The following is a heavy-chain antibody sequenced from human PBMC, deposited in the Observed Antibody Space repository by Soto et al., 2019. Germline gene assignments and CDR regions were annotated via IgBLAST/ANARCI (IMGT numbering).Heavy chain of an antibody. Sequence: QLQLQESGPGLVKPSETLSLTCTVSGSSISSSSYYWGWIRQPPGKGLEWIGSIYYSGSTYYNPSLKSRVTISVDTSKNQFSLKLSSVTAADTAVYYCARHTTDKKHFGTKDLVDYWGQGTLVTVSS. J-gene: IGHJ4*02. CDR2: IYYSGST. CDR1: GSSISSSSYY. D-gene: IGHD1-26*01. V-gene: IGHV4-39*01. CDR3: ARHTTDKKHFGTKDLVDY.